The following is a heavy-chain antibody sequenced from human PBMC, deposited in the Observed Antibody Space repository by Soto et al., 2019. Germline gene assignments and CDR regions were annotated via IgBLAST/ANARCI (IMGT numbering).Heavy chain of an antibody. J-gene: IGHJ4*02. CDR2: ISAGSGST. CDR3: SKGWGDY. V-gene: IGHV3-23*01. D-gene: IGHD1-26*01. CDR1: GFTLSSYV. Sequence: EVRLLESGGGLVEPGGSLRLSCVASGFTLSSYVTSWVRQAPGKGLGWVSGISAGSGSTHYADSVKGRFTISRDDSKNTLYLQMNILRVEDTALYYCSKGWGDYWGQGTVVTVSS.